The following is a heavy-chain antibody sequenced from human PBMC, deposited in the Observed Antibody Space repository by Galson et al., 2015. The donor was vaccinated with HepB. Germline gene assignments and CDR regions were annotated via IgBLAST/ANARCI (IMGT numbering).Heavy chain of an antibody. D-gene: IGHD2-2*02. CDR2: ISMSSSYI. CDR1: GLAFSKYN. Sequence: SLRLSCAVSGLAFSKYNMNWVRQAPGKGLEWVSSISMSSSYIYYADSVKGRFTISRDNAKNSLYLQMNSLRPEDTGVYYCARDACSSDACYSGVPKFDPRGKGPLVPVSA. V-gene: IGHV3-21*06. J-gene: IGHJ5*02. CDR3: ARDACSSDACYSGVPKFDP.